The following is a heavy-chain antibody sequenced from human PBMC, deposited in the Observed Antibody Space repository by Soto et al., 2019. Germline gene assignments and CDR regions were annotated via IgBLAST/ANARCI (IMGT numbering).Heavy chain of an antibody. D-gene: IGHD6-19*01. J-gene: IGHJ5*02. CDR1: GGSITISTYY. V-gene: IGHV4-39*01. CDR3: ARHGQLYNSGWYLNWFDP. CDR2: VYYSGST. Sequence: SETLSLTCTVSGGSITISTYYWGWIRQPPGKGLEWIGSVYYSGSTYYNPSLKSRVTISVDTSKNQFSLKLSSVTAADTAVYYCARHGQLYNSGWYLNWFDPWGQGTLVT.